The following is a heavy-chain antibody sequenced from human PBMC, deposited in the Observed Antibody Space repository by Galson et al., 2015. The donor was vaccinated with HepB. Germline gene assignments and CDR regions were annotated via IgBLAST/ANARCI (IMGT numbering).Heavy chain of an antibody. CDR2: ISSSSYI. J-gene: IGHJ3*02. Sequence: SLRLSCAASGFTFSSYSMNWVRQAPGKGLEWVSSISSSSYIYYADSVKGRFTISRDNAKNSLYLQMNSLRAEDTAVYYCARDCGGSCSDAFDIWGQGTMVTDSS. CDR3: ARDCGGSCSDAFDI. V-gene: IGHV3-21*01. D-gene: IGHD2-15*01. CDR1: GFTFSSYS.